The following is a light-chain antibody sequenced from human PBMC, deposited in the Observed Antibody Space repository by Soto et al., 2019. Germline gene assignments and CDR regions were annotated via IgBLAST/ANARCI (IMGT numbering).Light chain of an antibody. Sequence: EIVLTQSPATLSLSPGERATLSCRASQTVSSYLAWYQQKPGQAPRLLIYDTSNRATCIPARFSGSGSGTDFTLTISSLEPEDFAVYYCQQRGNWPPTFGPGTKVDIK. V-gene: IGKV3-11*01. CDR3: QQRGNWPPT. J-gene: IGKJ3*01. CDR2: DTS. CDR1: QTVSSY.